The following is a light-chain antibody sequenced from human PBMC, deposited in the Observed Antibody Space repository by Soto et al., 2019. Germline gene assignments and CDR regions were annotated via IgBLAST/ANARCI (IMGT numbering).Light chain of an antibody. V-gene: IGLV1-44*01. J-gene: IGLJ1*01. CDR1: SSNIGTSS. Sequence: SVLTQPHSASGIARRRGTISCSGSSSNIGTSSVHWFQQLPGTAPKLLISTTNQRPSGVPERFSGSKSGTSASLAISGLQSEDEADYYCAAWDDSLNGHVFGTGTKVTVL. CDR3: AAWDDSLNGHV. CDR2: TTN.